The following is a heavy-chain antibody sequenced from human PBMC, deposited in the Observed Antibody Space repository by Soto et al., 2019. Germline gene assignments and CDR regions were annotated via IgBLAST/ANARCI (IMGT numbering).Heavy chain of an antibody. CDR1: GFTFSSYA. Sequence: EVQLLESGGGLVQPGGSLRLSCAASGFTFSSYAMSWVRQAPGKGLEWVSAISGSGGSTYYADSVEGRFTISRDNSKNTLYLQMNSLRAEDTAVYYCAKEGYCSGGSCYSSAFDIWGQGTMVTVSS. CDR3: AKEGYCSGGSCYSSAFDI. J-gene: IGHJ3*02. V-gene: IGHV3-23*01. D-gene: IGHD2-15*01. CDR2: ISGSGGST.